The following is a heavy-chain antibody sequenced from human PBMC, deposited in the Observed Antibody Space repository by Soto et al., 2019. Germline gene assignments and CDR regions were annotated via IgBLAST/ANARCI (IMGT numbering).Heavy chain of an antibody. CDR2: IYYSGST. J-gene: IGHJ5*02. CDR1: GGSISSYY. V-gene: IGHV4-59*01. D-gene: IGHD2-8*01. Sequence: LSLTCTVSGGSISSYYWSWIRQPPGKGLEWIGYIYYSGSTNYNPSLKSRVTISVDTSKNQFSLKLSSVTAADTAVYYCARSYYCTNGVCTNWFDPWGQGTLVTVSS. CDR3: ARSYYCTNGVCTNWFDP.